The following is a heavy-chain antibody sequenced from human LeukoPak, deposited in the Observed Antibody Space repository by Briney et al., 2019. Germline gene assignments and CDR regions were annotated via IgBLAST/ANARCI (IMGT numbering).Heavy chain of an antibody. J-gene: IGHJ3*02. V-gene: IGHV3-74*01. D-gene: IGHD2-15*01. CDR3: LVILTEPTSPSPDGLDI. CDR1: GFTFSRDW. CDR2: IDSDDGST. Sequence: GGSLRLSCAASGFTFSRDWMHWVRQVPGKGLVWVSRIDSDDGSTSYADSVKGRFTISRDNAKKTLYLQMNSLRVEDTAVYYCLVILTEPTSPSPDGLDIWGQGTMVTVSS.